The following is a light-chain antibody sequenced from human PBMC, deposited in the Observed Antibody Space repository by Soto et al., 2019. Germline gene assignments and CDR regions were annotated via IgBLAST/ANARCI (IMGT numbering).Light chain of an antibody. J-gene: IGKJ1*01. Sequence: EIVLTQSPVTLSLSPGERATLSCRASQSVRRSYLAWYQQKPGQAPRLIIDGASSRATGIPDRFGGSGSGTDFTLTISRLEPEDFAVYSCQQYGSTPPTFGQGTKVEIK. CDR3: QQYGSTPPT. CDR1: QSVRRSY. CDR2: GAS. V-gene: IGKV3-20*01.